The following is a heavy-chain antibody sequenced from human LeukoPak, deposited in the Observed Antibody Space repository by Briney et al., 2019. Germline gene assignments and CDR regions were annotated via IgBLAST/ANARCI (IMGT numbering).Heavy chain of an antibody. CDR1: GGSISSHY. CDR3: ARGEWELTHYYYSYMDV. J-gene: IGHJ6*03. Sequence: PSETLSLTCTVSGGSISSHYWSWIRQPPGKGLEWIGYIYYSGSTNYNPSLKSRVTISVDTSKNQFSLKLSSVTAADTAVYYCARGEWELTHYYYSYMDVWGKGTTVTVSS. CDR2: IYYSGST. D-gene: IGHD1-26*01. V-gene: IGHV4-59*11.